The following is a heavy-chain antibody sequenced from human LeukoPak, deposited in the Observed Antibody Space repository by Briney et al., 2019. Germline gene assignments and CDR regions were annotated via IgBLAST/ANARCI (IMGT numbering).Heavy chain of an antibody. J-gene: IGHJ4*02. CDR1: GFTFSSYA. V-gene: IGHV3-30-3*01. CDR2: ISYDGSNK. CDR3: ARVGSGYFDY. Sequence: GGSLRLSCAASGFTFSSYAMHWVRQAPGKGLEWVAVISYDGSNKYYADSVKGRFTISRDNSKNTLYLQMNSLRAEDTAVYYCARVGSGYFDYWGQGDLVTVSS. D-gene: IGHD1-26*01.